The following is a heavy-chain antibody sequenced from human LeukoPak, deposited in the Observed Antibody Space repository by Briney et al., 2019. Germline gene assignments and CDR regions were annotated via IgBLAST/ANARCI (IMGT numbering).Heavy chain of an antibody. V-gene: IGHV1-46*01. CDR1: GYIFTSYY. CDR2: INPSGGST. Sequence: ASVKVSCKTSGYIFTSYYMHWVRQAPGQGLEWMGIINPSGGSTSYARKFQGRVTLTRDTSTSTVYMELSSLRSEDTAVYYCARDAGYSAYDRTYGVDVWGQGTTVTVSS. CDR3: ARDAGYSAYDRTYGVDV. D-gene: IGHD5-12*01. J-gene: IGHJ6*02.